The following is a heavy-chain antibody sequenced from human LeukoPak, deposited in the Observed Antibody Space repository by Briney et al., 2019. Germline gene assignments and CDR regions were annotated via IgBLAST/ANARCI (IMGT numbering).Heavy chain of an antibody. V-gene: IGHV1-69*13. D-gene: IGHD1-26*01. CDR3: ARESGSYEDNWFDP. CDR2: INPIFGTA. J-gene: IGHJ5*02. CDR1: GGTFSSYA. Sequence: SVKVSCKASGGTFSSYAISWVRQAPGQGLEWMGGINPIFGTANYAQEFQGRVTITADESTSTAYMELSSLRSEDTAVYYCARESGSYEDNWFDPWGQGTLVTVSS.